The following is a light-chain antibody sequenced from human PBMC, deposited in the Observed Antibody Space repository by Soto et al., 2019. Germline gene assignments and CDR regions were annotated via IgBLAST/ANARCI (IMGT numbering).Light chain of an antibody. Sequence: DIQLTQSPPTLSASVGDRVTITCRANQTISSWLAWYQQKPGKAPKLLIYKASTLKSGVPSRFSGSGSGTEFTLTISSLQSEDFAVYYCQQYNNWPPAFGQGTLLEI. CDR1: QTISSW. J-gene: IGKJ5*01. V-gene: IGKV1-5*03. CDR2: KAS. CDR3: QQYNNWPPA.